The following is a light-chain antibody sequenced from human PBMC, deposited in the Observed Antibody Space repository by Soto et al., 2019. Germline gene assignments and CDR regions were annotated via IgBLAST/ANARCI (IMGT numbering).Light chain of an antibody. V-gene: IGKV1-8*01. J-gene: IGKJ1*01. CDR2: AAS. Sequence: IRMTQSQSSFSASTGDRVTITCRASQGISSYLAWYQQKPGKAPKLLIYAASTLQSGVPSRFSGSGSGTDFTLTISSLQPEDFATYYCQQSYSTPRTFGQGTKVDI. CDR3: QQSYSTPRT. CDR1: QGISSY.